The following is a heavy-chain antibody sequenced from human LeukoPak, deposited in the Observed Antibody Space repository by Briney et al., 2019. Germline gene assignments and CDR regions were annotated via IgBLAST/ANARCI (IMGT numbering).Heavy chain of an antibody. Sequence: GGSLRLSCAASGFTFSSYSMNWVRQAPGKGLEWVSSISSSSSYIYYADSVKGRFTISRDNAKNSLYLQMNSLRAEDTAVYYCASPPWPNAYYMDVWGKGTTVTVSS. CDR2: ISSSSSYI. D-gene: IGHD5-12*01. V-gene: IGHV3-21*01. CDR3: ASPPWPNAYYMDV. J-gene: IGHJ6*03. CDR1: GFTFSSYS.